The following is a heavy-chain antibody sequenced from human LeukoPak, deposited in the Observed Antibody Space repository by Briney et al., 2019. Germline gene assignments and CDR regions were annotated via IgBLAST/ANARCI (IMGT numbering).Heavy chain of an antibody. V-gene: IGHV4-34*01. J-gene: IGHJ4*02. CDR3: ASRYYYDSSGYYTILFDYFDY. Sequence: PSETLSLTCAVYGGSFSGYYWSWLRQPPGKGLEWIGEINHSGSTNYNPSLKSRVTISVDTSKNQFSLKLSSVTAADTAVYYCASRYYYDSSGYYTILFDYFDYWGQGILVTVSS. CDR1: GGSFSGYY. D-gene: IGHD3-22*01. CDR2: INHSGST.